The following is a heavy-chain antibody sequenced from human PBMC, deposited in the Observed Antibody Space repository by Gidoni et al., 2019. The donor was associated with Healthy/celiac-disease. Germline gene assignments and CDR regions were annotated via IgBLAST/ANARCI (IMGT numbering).Heavy chain of an antibody. CDR2: IAYDGSNN. CDR3: ARDGSVLWFGELLFLDV. D-gene: IGHD3-10*01. J-gene: IGHJ6*02. Sequence: QVQLVESGGGVVQPGRSLRISCAPSGVPFGRCAMHWVRQAPGKGMDGVAFIAYDGSNNYYADSVKSRFPISRDNSKNTLYMQMTSLRAEDTAVYYCARDGSVLWFGELLFLDVWGQVTTVTVSS. V-gene: IGHV3-30-3*01. CDR1: GVPFGRCA.